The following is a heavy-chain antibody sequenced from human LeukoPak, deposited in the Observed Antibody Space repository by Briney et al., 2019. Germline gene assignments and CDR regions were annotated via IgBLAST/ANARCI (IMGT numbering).Heavy chain of an antibody. CDR3: AKRRGLELTYYYHMDV. CDR1: GFTFSSYA. CDR2: ISGSGGST. D-gene: IGHD1-7*01. J-gene: IGHJ6*03. V-gene: IGHV3-23*01. Sequence: GGSLRLSCAASGFTFSSYAMSWVRQAPGKGLEWVSAISGSGGSTYYADSVKGWFTISRDNSKNTLYLQMNSLRADDTAVYYCAKRRGLELTYYYHMDVWGKGTTVTVSS.